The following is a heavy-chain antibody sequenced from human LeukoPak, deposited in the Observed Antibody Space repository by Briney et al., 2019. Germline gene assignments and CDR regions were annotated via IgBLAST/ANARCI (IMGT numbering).Heavy chain of an antibody. J-gene: IGHJ4*02. D-gene: IGHD6-19*01. V-gene: IGHV3-23*01. CDR2: ISGSGGST. Sequence: PGGSLRLSCAASGFTFSNAWMSWVRQAPGKGLEWVSAISGSGGSTYYADSVKGRFTISRDNSKNTLYLQMNSLRAEDTAVYYCAKVHGYSSGWGIVVFRMGFDYWGQGTLVTVSS. CDR1: GFTFSNAW. CDR3: AKVHGYSSGWGIVVFRMGFDY.